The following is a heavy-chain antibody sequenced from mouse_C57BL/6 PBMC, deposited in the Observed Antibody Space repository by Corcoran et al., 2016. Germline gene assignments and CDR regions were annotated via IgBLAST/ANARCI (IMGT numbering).Heavy chain of an antibody. Sequence: EVQLQQSGPELVKPGASVKISCKASGYTFTDYYMNWVKQSHGKSLEWIGDINPNNGGTSYNQKFKGKATLTVDKSSSTAYMELRSLTSEDSAVYYCARNGRWIGITTVVATRYFDVWGTGTTVTVSS. D-gene: IGHD1-1*01. V-gene: IGHV1-26*01. CDR1: GYTFTDYY. CDR2: INPNNGGT. J-gene: IGHJ1*03. CDR3: ARNGRWIGITTVVATRYFDV.